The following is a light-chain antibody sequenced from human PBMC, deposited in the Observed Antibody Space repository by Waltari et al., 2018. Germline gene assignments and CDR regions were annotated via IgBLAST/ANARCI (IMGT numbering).Light chain of an antibody. J-gene: IGKJ1*01. V-gene: IGKV3-20*01. Sequence: DIVLTQSPGTLSLSPGERATLSCRASQSVTRTLAWYQQTPGQAPRLLIYGASHRATGIPDRFSGSGSGTDFSLTISRLEPEDFAVYYCQHYLRLPATFGQGTKVEIK. CDR2: GAS. CDR3: QHYLRLPAT. CDR1: QSVTRT.